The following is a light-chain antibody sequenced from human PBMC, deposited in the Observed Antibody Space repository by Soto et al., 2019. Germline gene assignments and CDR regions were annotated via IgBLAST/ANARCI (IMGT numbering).Light chain of an antibody. CDR3: QQYSSNSPT. CDR1: QSISIN. J-gene: IGKJ1*01. Sequence: EIVMPQSPAALSVSPGERAILSCRASQSISINLAWYQQKPGQAPRLLIYAASNRATGVPARFSGSGSGTEFTLTISSLQPDDFATYYCQQYSSNSPTFGQGTKVDIK. V-gene: IGKV3-15*01. CDR2: AAS.